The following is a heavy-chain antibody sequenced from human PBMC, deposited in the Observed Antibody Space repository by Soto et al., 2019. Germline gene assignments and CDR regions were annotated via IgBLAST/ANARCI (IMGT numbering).Heavy chain of an antibody. V-gene: IGHV3-30*18. CDR2: ISYDGSNK. J-gene: IGHJ6*03. Sequence: GGSLRLSCAASGFTFSSYGMHWVRQAPGKGLEWVAVISYDGSNKYYADNVKGRFTISRDNSKNTLYLKMNSLRAEDTAVYYCAKDWFGEPTHYYYYYMDVWGKGTTVTVSS. D-gene: IGHD3-10*01. CDR1: GFTFSSYG. CDR3: AKDWFGEPTHYYYYYMDV.